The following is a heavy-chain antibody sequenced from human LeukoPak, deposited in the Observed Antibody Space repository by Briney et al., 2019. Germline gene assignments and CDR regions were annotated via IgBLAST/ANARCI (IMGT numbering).Heavy chain of an antibody. D-gene: IGHD5-24*01. CDR2: IGSSGGST. V-gene: IGHV3-23*01. J-gene: IGHJ3*01. CDR3: VKDIQLST. Sequence: GGSLRVSCAASGFTFSIYAMHWVRQAPGKGLEWVSLIGSSGGSTYYADSVKGRFTISRDNSNHTLSLQMNSLRVEDTAIYYCVKDIQLSTWGLGTMVTVSS. CDR1: GFTFSIYA.